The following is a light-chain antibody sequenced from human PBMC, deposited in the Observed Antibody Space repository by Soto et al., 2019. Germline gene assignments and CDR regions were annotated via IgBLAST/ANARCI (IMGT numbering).Light chain of an antibody. J-gene: IGKJ4*01. Sequence: EIVLTQSPDTLSFSPGPRATLSCRASQSVRSDYFAWYQQKPGQAPRVIIFGVSTRATGVPDRFSGSGSGTDFTLTISRLEPEDFALYYCQQYGNSPLTFGGGTKV. V-gene: IGKV3-20*01. CDR1: QSVRSDY. CDR2: GVS. CDR3: QQYGNSPLT.